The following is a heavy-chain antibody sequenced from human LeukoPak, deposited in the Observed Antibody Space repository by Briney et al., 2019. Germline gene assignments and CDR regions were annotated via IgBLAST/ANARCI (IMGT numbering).Heavy chain of an antibody. CDR3: AGHYYDSSGYYYDY. V-gene: IGHV4-59*01. CDR1: GGSISSYY. Sequence: SETLSLTCTVSGGSISSYYWSWIRQPPGKGLEWIGYIYYSGSTNYHPSLKSRVTISVDTSKNQFSLKLSSVTTADTAVYYCAGHYYDSSGYYYDYWGQGTLVTVSS. CDR2: IYYSGST. J-gene: IGHJ4*02. D-gene: IGHD3-22*01.